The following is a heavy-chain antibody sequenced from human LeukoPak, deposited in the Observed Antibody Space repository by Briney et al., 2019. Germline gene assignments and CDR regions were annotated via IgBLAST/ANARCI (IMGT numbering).Heavy chain of an antibody. J-gene: IGHJ6*03. CDR3: ARVGGGCSSTSCYKDYYYMDV. CDR2: VSGSGDST. D-gene: IGHD2-2*02. CDR1: GFTFSTNA. V-gene: IGHV3-23*01. Sequence: GGSLRLSCAASGFTFSTNAMSWVRRAPGKGLEWVSAVSGSGDSTYYADSVKGRFTISRDNAKNSLYLQMNSLRAEDTAVYYCARVGGGCSSTSCYKDYYYMDVWGKGTTVTISS.